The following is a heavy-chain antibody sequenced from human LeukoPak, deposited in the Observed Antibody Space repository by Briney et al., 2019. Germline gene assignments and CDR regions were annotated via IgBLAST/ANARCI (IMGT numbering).Heavy chain of an antibody. D-gene: IGHD2-2*01. V-gene: IGHV1-46*01. CDR2: INPSGGST. Sequence: ASVKVSCKASGYTFTSYAMHWVRQAPGQGLEWMGTINPSGGSTSYAQKFQGRVTMTRDTSTSTVYMELSSLRSEDTAVYYCAREYCSSTSCYHFWFDPWSQGTLVTVSS. CDR3: AREYCSSTSCYHFWFDP. CDR1: GYTFTSYA. J-gene: IGHJ5*02.